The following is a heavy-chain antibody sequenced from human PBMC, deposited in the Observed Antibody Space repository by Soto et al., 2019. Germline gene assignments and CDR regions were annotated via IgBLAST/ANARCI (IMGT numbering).Heavy chain of an antibody. J-gene: IGHJ4*02. CDR2: ISSSSSYI. D-gene: IGHD6-6*01. CDR3: ARDGAIAARPVYFDY. CDR1: GFTFSSYS. V-gene: IGHV3-21*01. Sequence: PVGSLRLSCAASGFTFSSYSMNWVRQAPGKGLEWVSSISSSSSYIYYADSVKGRFTISRDNAKNSLYLQMNSLRAEDAAVYYCARDGAIAARPVYFDYWGQGTLVTVSS.